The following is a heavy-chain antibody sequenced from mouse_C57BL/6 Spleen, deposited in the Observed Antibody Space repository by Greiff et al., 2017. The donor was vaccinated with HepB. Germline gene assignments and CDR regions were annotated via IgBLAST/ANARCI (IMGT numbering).Heavy chain of an antibody. J-gene: IGHJ4*01. Sequence: VQLQQSGAELVRPGASVKLSCKASGYTFTDYYINWVKQRPGQGLEWIARIYPGSGNTYYNEKFKGKATLTAEKSSSTAYMQLSSLTSEDSAVYFCARYYYGSSPRAMDYWGQGTSVTVAS. CDR3: ARYYYGSSPRAMDY. CDR1: GYTFTDYY. D-gene: IGHD1-1*01. CDR2: IYPGSGNT. V-gene: IGHV1-76*01.